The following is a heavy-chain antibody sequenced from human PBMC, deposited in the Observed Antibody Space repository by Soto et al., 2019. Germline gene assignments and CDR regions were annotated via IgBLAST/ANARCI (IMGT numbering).Heavy chain of an antibody. V-gene: IGHV1-69*02. CDR1: GGTFSSYT. CDR2: IIPILGIA. Sequence: SVKVSCKASGGTFSSYTISWVRQAPGQGLEWMGRIIPILGIANYAQKFQGRVTITADKSTSTAYMELSSLRSEDTAVYYCARGSWELPYWYFDLWGRGTLVTVSS. D-gene: IGHD1-26*01. CDR3: ARGSWELPYWYFDL. J-gene: IGHJ2*01.